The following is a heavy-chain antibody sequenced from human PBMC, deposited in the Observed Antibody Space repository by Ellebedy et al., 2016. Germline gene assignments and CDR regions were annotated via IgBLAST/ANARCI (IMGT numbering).Heavy chain of an antibody. Sequence: ASVKVSCXASGYTFTSYDINWVRQATGQGLEWMGWMNPNSGNTGYAQKFQGRVTMTRNTSISTAYMELSSLRSEDTAVYYCARGDTYYYGSGKYYWGHGTLVTVSS. CDR2: MNPNSGNT. CDR3: ARGDTYYYGSGKYY. J-gene: IGHJ4*01. D-gene: IGHD3-10*01. V-gene: IGHV1-8*01. CDR1: GYTFTSYD.